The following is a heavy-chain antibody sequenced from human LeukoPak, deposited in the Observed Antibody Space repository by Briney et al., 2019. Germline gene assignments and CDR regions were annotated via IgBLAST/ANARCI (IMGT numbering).Heavy chain of an antibody. J-gene: IGHJ4*02. Sequence: SVKVSCKASGGTFSGYAISWVRQAPGQGLEWMGGIIPIFGTANYAQKFQGRVTITTDESTSTAYMELSSLRSEDTAVYYCARARVTYYDILTGYPFDYCGQGTLVTVYS. CDR1: GGTFSGYA. CDR2: IIPIFGTA. CDR3: ARARVTYYDILTGYPFDY. V-gene: IGHV1-69*05. D-gene: IGHD3-9*01.